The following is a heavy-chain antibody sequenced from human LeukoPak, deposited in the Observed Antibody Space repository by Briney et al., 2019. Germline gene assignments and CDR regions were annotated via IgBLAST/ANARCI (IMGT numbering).Heavy chain of an antibody. CDR1: GGSFSGYY. Sequence: SETLSLTCAVYGGSFSGYYWSWIRQPPGKGLEWIGEINHSGSTSYNPSLKSRVTISVDTSKNQFSLKLSSVTAADTAVYYCARQSSSWYRRFDYWGQGTLVTVSS. V-gene: IGHV4-34*01. D-gene: IGHD6-13*01. J-gene: IGHJ4*02. CDR3: ARQSSSWYRRFDY. CDR2: INHSGST.